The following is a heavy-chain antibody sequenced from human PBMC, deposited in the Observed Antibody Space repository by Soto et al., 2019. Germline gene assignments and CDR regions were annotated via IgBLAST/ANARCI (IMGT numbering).Heavy chain of an antibody. D-gene: IGHD3-10*01. Sequence: SVKVSCKASGDTFSGYPINWVRQAPGEGLEWMGRIIPVFGTTNDAQRFEGRVTFTADESTNTAYIELRGLLSEDTAVYFCERDGGFGELKYWGPGTLVTVSS. CDR1: GDTFSGYP. V-gene: IGHV1-69*13. CDR3: ERDGGFGELKY. J-gene: IGHJ4*02. CDR2: IIPVFGTT.